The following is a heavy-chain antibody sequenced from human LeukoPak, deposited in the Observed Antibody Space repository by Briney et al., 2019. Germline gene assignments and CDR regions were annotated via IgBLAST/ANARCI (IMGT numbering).Heavy chain of an antibody. V-gene: IGHV3-21*04. J-gene: IGHJ6*02. CDR1: GFTFSSYS. CDR2: ISSSSSYI. CDR3: ARAQYRSSGNGMDV. D-gene: IGHD3-10*01. Sequence: PGGSLRLSCAASGFTFSSYSMNWVRQAPGKGLEWVSSISSSSSYIYYAESVKGRFTISRDNAKNSQYLQMNSLRAEDTAVYYCARAQYRSSGNGMDVWGQGTTVTVSS.